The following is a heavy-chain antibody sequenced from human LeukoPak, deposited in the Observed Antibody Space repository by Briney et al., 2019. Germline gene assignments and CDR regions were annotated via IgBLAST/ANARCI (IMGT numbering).Heavy chain of an antibody. CDR2: ISNSGSSI. CDR3: RAGGYSYGLPDY. D-gene: IGHD5-18*01. Sequence: PGGSLRLSCAASGFTFSSYEMNWVRQAPGKGLEWLLHISNSGSSIHYADSVKGRFTISRDNAKNSLYLQMNSLRAEDTAVYYCRAGGYSYGLPDYWGQGTLVTVSS. CDR1: GFTFSSYE. J-gene: IGHJ4*02. V-gene: IGHV3-48*03.